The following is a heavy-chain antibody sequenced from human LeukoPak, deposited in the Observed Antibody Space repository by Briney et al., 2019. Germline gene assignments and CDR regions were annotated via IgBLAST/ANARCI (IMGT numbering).Heavy chain of an antibody. V-gene: IGHV3-23*01. D-gene: IGHD6-19*01. J-gene: IGHJ6*02. CDR1: GFTFSSYA. Sequence: GGSLRLSCAASGFTFSSYAMSWVRQAPGKGLEWVSAISGSGGSTYYADSVKGRFTISRDNSKNKLYLQMNSLRAEDTAVYYCAKLGSGWSKGVYYYYGMDVWGQGTTVTVSS. CDR2: ISGSGGST. CDR3: AKLGSGWSKGVYYYYGMDV.